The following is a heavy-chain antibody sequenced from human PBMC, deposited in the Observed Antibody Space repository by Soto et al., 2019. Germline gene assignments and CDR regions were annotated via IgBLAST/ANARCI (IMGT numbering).Heavy chain of an antibody. CDR3: ARETGGDSAYGGHNWFDP. D-gene: IGHD5-12*01. J-gene: IGHJ5*02. V-gene: IGHV3-33*01. CDR2: IWYDGSNQ. Sequence: QVQLVESGGGVVQPGRSLRLSCAASGFTFSNFGMHWVRQAPGKGLEWVAVIWYDGSNQYYADSVKGRFTISRDDSKNTLYLQMNSLRVEDTAIYFCARETGGDSAYGGHNWFDPWGQGTLVTVSS. CDR1: GFTFSNFG.